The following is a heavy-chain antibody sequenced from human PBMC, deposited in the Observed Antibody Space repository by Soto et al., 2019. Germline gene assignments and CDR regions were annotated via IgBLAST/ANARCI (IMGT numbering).Heavy chain of an antibody. Sequence: SETLSLTCAASGGSISSCSFYWGWIRQPPGKGLEWIGNINHSGSTNYNPSLKSRVTISVDTSKNQFSLKLSSVTAADTAVYYCASRMAGILTGYYGNGRLFVYSYWGQGTLVTVSS. CDR1: GGSISSCSFY. CDR2: INHSGST. V-gene: IGHV4-39*07. D-gene: IGHD3-9*01. J-gene: IGHJ4*02. CDR3: ASRMAGILTGYYGNGRLFVYSY.